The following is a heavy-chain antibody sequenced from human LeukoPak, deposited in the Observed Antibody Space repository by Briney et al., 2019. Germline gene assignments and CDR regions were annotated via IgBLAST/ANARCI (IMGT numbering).Heavy chain of an antibody. CDR3: AGSNNFGGSYYYYYCYMDV. J-gene: IGHJ6*03. D-gene: IGHD1-26*01. CDR2: INWNGGST. Sequence: PGGSLRLSCAASGFTFDDYGMSWVRQAPGKGLEWVSGINWNGGSTGYADSVKGRFTISRDNAKNSLYLQMNSLRAEDTALYYCAGSNNFGGSYYYYYCYMDVWGKGTTVTVSS. CDR1: GFTFDDYG. V-gene: IGHV3-20*04.